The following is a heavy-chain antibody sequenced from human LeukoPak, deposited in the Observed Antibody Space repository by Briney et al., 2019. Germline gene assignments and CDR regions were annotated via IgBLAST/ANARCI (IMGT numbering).Heavy chain of an antibody. CDR2: FDPEDDET. V-gene: IGHV1-24*01. CDR3: ATLQSGSYAYFLDY. CDR1: GYTLTELS. J-gene: IGHJ4*02. Sequence: ASVKVSCKVSGYTLTELSLHWVRQAPGKGLEWMGGFDPEDDETIYAQKFQGRVTMTEDTSTDTAYMELSSLRSEDTAVYYCATLQSGSYAYFLDYWGQGTLVTVSS. D-gene: IGHD1-26*01.